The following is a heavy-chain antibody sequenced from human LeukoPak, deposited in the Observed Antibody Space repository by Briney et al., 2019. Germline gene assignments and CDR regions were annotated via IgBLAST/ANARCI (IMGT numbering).Heavy chain of an antibody. Sequence: PGGSLRLSCAASGFTVSSNYMSWVRQAPGKGLEWVSVIYRGGTTYYADSVKGRFTISRDNSKNTLYLQMNTLRAEDTAVYFCAKSPVSSCRGSFCYPFDYWGQGNLVTVSS. CDR3: AKSPVSSCRGSFCYPFDY. J-gene: IGHJ4*02. V-gene: IGHV3-53*01. D-gene: IGHD2-15*01. CDR1: GFTVSSNY. CDR2: IYRGGTT.